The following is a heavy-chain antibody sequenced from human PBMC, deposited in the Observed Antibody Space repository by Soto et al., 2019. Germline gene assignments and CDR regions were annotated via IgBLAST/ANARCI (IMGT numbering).Heavy chain of an antibody. Sequence: SETLSLTCTVSGGSISSYYWSWIRQPPGKGLEWIGYIYYSGSTNYNPSLKSRVTISVDTSKNQFSLKLSSVTAADTAVYYCASIYNWNDFYFDYWGQGTLLTVSS. D-gene: IGHD1-1*01. V-gene: IGHV4-59*01. J-gene: IGHJ4*02. CDR2: IYYSGST. CDR3: ASIYNWNDFYFDY. CDR1: GGSISSYY.